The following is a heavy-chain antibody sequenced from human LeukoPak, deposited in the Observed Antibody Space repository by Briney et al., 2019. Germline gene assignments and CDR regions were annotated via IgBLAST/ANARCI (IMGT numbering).Heavy chain of an antibody. J-gene: IGHJ6*02. CDR2: ISGSGGST. Sequence: PAGGSLRLSCAASGFTFSSYAMSWVRQAPGKGLEWVSAISGSGGSTYYADSVKGRFTISRDNSKNTLYLQMNSLRAEDTAVYYCAKVGISSNNKFMDVWGQGTTVTVSS. CDR1: GFTFSSYA. V-gene: IGHV3-23*01. D-gene: IGHD2-2*01. CDR3: AKVGISSNNKFMDV.